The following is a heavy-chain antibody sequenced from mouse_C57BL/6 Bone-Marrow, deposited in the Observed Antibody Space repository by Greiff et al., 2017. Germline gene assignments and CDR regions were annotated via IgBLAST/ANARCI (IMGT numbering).Heavy chain of an antibody. J-gene: IGHJ3*01. CDR3: ARLWFAY. CDR2: IDPSDSYT. V-gene: IGHV1-59*01. CDR1: GYTFTSYW. Sequence: QVQLQQPGAELVRPGTSVKLSCKASGYTFTSYWMHWVKQRPGQGLEWIGVIDPSDSYTNYNQKFQGKATLTVDTSSSTAYMQLSSLTSEDSAVYYCARLWFAYWGQGPLVTVSA.